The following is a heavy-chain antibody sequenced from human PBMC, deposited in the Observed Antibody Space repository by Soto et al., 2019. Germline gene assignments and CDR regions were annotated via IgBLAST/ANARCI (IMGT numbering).Heavy chain of an antibody. D-gene: IGHD3-3*01. Sequence: QITLNESGPTQVKPRQTLTLTCTFSGFSLTTSGVGVGWIRQSPGKAPEWLALIYWDDDKRYSPSLKSRLTITKDTSKNQVXLTMADXXXXXXXTYYCAHRVLRTVFGLVTTTAIYFDFWGQGTPVAVSS. J-gene: IGHJ4*02. CDR1: GFSLTTSGVG. CDR3: AHRVLRTVFGLVTTTAIYFDF. CDR2: IYWDDDK. V-gene: IGHV2-5*02.